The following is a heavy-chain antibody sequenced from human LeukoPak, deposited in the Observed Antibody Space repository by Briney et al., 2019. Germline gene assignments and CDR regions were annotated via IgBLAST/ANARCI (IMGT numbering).Heavy chain of an antibody. CDR1: GGTFSSYA. D-gene: IGHD2-15*01. CDR2: IIPILGIA. J-gene: IGHJ4*02. CDR3: ARDCSGGSCYDY. V-gene: IGHV1-69*04. Sequence: SVKVSCKASGGTFSSYAISWVRQAPGQGLEWMGRIIPILGIANYAQKFQGRVTITADKSTSAAYMELSSLRSEDTAVYYCARDCSGGSCYDYWGQGTLVTVSS.